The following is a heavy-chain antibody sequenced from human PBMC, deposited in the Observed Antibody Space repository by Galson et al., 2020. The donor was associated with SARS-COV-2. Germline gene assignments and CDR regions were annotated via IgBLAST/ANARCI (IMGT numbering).Heavy chain of an antibody. J-gene: IGHJ4*02. CDR3: ARGMPTFGGLIDPFDF. Sequence: GGSLRLSCEASGFTFAYYTMSWVRQAPGKGLEWVSFISTSGGHTYYADSVKGRFTISRDNSLNTLSLQMNSLGVEDTALYFCARGMPTFGGLIDPFDFWGLGTLVTVSS. CDR1: GFTFAYYT. V-gene: IGHV3-23*03. D-gene: IGHD3-16*01. CDR2: ISTSGGHT.